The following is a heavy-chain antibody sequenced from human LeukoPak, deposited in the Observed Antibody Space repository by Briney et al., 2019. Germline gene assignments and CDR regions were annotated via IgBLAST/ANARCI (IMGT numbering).Heavy chain of an antibody. CDR3: ARAAYDNSGYLTL. V-gene: IGHV3-33*01. D-gene: IGHD3-22*01. J-gene: IGHJ4*02. CDR2: IWYDGTNK. Sequence: PGGALRLSCVAYGFTFSSYGMHWVRQAPGKGLEWVAGIWYDGTNKYYADSVKGRFTISRDSPKNTLYLQMNSLRAEDTAVYYCARAAYDNSGYLTLWGQGTLVTVSS. CDR1: GFTFSSYG.